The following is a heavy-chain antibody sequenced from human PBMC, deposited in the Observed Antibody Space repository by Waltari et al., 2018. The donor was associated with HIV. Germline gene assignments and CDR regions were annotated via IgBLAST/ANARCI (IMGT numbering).Heavy chain of an antibody. J-gene: IGHJ6*02. D-gene: IGHD3-3*01. CDR1: GGTFNNYA. CDR3: ASDASDFCCLYYGMDV. V-gene: IGHV1-69*12. Sequence: QAQLVQSGAEVKTPGSSVKVSCKASGGTFNNYAISWVRQAPGQGLEWMGGITPIVGIANYAQKFQGRVTMTADESTSTAYMELTSLRSEDTAVYFCASDASDFCCLYYGMDVWGQGTSVTVSS. CDR2: ITPIVGIA.